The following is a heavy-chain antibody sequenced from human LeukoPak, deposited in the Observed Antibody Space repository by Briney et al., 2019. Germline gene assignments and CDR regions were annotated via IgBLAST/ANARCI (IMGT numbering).Heavy chain of an antibody. D-gene: IGHD2/OR15-2a*01. V-gene: IGHV3-74*01. CDR2: INTDGSTT. J-gene: IGHJ4*02. CDR1: GFAFSSYW. Sequence: GGSLRLSCAASGFAFSSYWMHWVRQAPGKGLVWVSRINTDGSTTNYAEPVKGRFTISRDSAKDTLYLQMNSLRAEDTAVYYCARDNRRDYWGQGTLVTVSS. CDR3: ARDNRRDY.